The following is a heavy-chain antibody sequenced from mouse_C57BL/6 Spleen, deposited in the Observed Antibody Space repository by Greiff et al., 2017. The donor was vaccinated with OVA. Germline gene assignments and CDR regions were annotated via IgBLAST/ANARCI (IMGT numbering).Heavy chain of an antibody. CDR2: INPNNGGT. V-gene: IGHV1-26*01. Sequence: EVQLQQSGPELVKPGASVKISCKASGYTFTDYYMNWVKQSHGKSLEWIGDINPNNGGTSYNQKFKGKATLIVDKSSSTAYMELRSLTSEDSAVYYCARTGDGYFSWFAYWGQGTLVTVSA. CDR3: ARTGDGYFSWFAY. D-gene: IGHD2-3*01. CDR1: GYTFTDYY. J-gene: IGHJ3*01.